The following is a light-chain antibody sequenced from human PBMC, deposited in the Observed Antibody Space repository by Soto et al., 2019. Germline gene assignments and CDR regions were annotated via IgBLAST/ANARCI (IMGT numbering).Light chain of an antibody. CDR2: DAS. CDR3: QQSFSTPT. J-gene: IGKJ1*01. Sequence: DIQMTQSPSSLSASVGDRVTITCQASQDISNYLNWYQQKPGKAPKLLIYDASNLQSGVPSRFSGSGSGTDFTLTISGLQSEDFATYYCQQSFSTPTFGQGTKVDIK. V-gene: IGKV1-39*01. CDR1: QDISNY.